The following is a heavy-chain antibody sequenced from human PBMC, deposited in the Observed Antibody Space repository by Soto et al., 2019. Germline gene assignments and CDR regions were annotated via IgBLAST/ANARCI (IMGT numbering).Heavy chain of an antibody. CDR3: AKPLTIFGVVIPMDV. V-gene: IGHV3-30*18. CDR1: GFTFSSYG. CDR2: ISYDGSNK. D-gene: IGHD3-3*01. Sequence: PGGSLRLSCAASGFTFSSYGMHWVRQAPGKGLEWVAVISYDGSNKYYADSVKGRFTISRDNSKNTLYLQMNGLRAEDTAVYYCAKPLTIFGVVIPMDVWGQGTTVTVSS. J-gene: IGHJ6*02.